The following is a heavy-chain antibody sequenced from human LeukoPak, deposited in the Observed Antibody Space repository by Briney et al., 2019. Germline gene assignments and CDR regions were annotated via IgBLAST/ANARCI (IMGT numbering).Heavy chain of an antibody. CDR2: IYYSGST. CDR1: GGSISSSSYY. CDR3: ARADIVVVVAARESWFDP. V-gene: IGHV4-39*07. Sequence: SETLSLTCTVSGGSISSSSYYWGWIRQPPGKGLEWIGSIYYSGSTYYNPSLKSRVTISVDTSKNQFSLKLSSVTAADTAVYYCARADIVVVVAARESWFDPWGQGTLVTVSS. D-gene: IGHD2-15*01. J-gene: IGHJ5*02.